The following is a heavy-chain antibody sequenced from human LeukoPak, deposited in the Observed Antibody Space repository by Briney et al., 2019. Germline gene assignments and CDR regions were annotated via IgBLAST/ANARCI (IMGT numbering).Heavy chain of an antibody. V-gene: IGHV1-2*02. CDR3: ARDGVPYCTSCSTPDY. D-gene: IGHD2-2*01. J-gene: IGHJ4*02. Sequence: GASVKVSCKASGYTFTGYYMHWVRQAPGQGLEWMGWINPNSGGTNYAQKFQGRVTMTRDTSISTAYMELSRLRSDDTAVYYCARDGVPYCTSCSTPDYWGQGTLVTVSS. CDR2: INPNSGGT. CDR1: GYTFTGYY.